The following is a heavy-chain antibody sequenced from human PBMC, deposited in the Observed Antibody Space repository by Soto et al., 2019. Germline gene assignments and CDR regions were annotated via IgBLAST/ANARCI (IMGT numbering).Heavy chain of an antibody. D-gene: IGHD2-8*01. J-gene: IGHJ5*02. Sequence: SETLSLTCTVSGGSISSGGYYWSWIRQHPGKGLEWIGYIYYSGSTYYNPSLKSRITISVDTSKNQISLKLSSVTAADTAVYYCARAEYRTNGICTSFDPWGQATLVTVS. CDR2: IYYSGST. V-gene: IGHV4-31*03. CDR1: GGSISSGGYY. CDR3: ARAEYRTNGICTSFDP.